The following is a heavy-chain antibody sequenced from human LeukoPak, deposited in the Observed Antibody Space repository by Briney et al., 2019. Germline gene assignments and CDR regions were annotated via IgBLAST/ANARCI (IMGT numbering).Heavy chain of an antibody. D-gene: IGHD6-13*01. CDR2: IYHSGST. Sequence: SETLSLTCAVSGYSISSGYYWGWIRQPPGKGLEWIGSIYHSGSTYYNPSLKSRVTISVDTSKNQFSLKLSSVTAADTAVYYCARDLIAAAIDYWGQGTLVTVSP. J-gene: IGHJ4*02. CDR3: ARDLIAAAIDY. CDR1: GYSISSGYY. V-gene: IGHV4-38-2*02.